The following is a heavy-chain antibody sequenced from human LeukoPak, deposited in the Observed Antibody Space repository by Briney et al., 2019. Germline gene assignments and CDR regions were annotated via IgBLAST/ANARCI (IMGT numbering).Heavy chain of an antibody. CDR3: ARAVTSTEGY. J-gene: IGHJ4*02. Sequence: PGGSLRLSCAASGFVFSSYWMTWVRQAPGKGLEWVASINEGGSGKYYVDSVKGRFTISRDNAQKSLYLEMHSLRAEDTAVYYCARAVTSTEGYWGQGTLVTASS. V-gene: IGHV3-7*03. CDR1: GFVFSSYW. CDR2: INEGGSGK. D-gene: IGHD4-17*01.